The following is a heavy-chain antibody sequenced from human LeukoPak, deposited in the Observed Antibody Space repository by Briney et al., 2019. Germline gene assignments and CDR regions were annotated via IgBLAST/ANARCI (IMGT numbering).Heavy chain of an antibody. J-gene: IGHJ4*02. CDR1: GFTFSIYA. V-gene: IGHV3-64D*06. D-gene: IGHD2-15*01. Sequence: GGSLRLSCSASGFTFSIYAMHWVRQAPGKGLEYVSAISSNGGSTFYADSVKGRFTISRDNSKNTLYLQMSSLRAEDTAVYYCVKDIVVVVAAANDYWGQGTLVTVSS. CDR2: ISSNGGST. CDR3: VKDIVVVVAAANDY.